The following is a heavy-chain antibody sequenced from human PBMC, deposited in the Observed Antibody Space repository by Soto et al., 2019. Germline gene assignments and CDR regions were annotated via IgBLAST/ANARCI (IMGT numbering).Heavy chain of an antibody. CDR1: GGSISSGGYS. D-gene: IGHD7-27*01. Sequence: QLQLQESGSGLVKPSQTLSLTCAVSGGSISSGGYSWSWIRQPPGKGLEWIGYIYHSGSTYYNPSLRSGVTISVDRSKNQFSLKLSSVTAADTAVYYCARARANWGLYGMDVGGQGTTVTVSS. CDR2: IYHSGST. J-gene: IGHJ6*02. CDR3: ARARANWGLYGMDV. V-gene: IGHV4-30-2*01.